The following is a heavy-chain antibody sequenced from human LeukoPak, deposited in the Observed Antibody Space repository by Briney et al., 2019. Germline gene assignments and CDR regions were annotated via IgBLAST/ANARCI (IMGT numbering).Heavy chain of an antibody. J-gene: IGHJ4*02. CDR3: ARAGIGYSYGYDY. D-gene: IGHD5-18*01. CDR1: GFTFSSYG. Sequence: PGGSLRLSCAASGFTFSSYGMHWVRQAPGKGLEWVAVIWYDGSNKYYADSVKGRFTISRDNSKNTLYLQMNSLRAEDTAVYYCARAGIGYSYGYDYWGQGTLVTVSS. CDR2: IWYDGSNK. V-gene: IGHV3-33*01.